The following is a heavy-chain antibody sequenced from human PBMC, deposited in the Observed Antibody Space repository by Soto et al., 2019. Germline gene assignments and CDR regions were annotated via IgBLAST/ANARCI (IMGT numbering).Heavy chain of an antibody. CDR3: AKDSTNILWFGELWRSGFDY. CDR2: ISWNSGSI. Sequence: GGSLRLSCAASGFTFDDYAMHWVRQAPGKGLEWVSGISWNSGSIGYADSVKGRFTISRDNAKNSLYLQMNSLRAEDTALYYCAKDSTNILWFGELWRSGFDYWGQGTLVTVSS. V-gene: IGHV3-9*01. D-gene: IGHD3-10*01. CDR1: GFTFDDYA. J-gene: IGHJ4*02.